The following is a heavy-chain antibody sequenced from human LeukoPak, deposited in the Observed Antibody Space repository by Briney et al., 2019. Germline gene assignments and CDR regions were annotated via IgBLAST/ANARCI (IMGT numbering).Heavy chain of an antibody. V-gene: IGHV3-66*04. CDR3: AKQNKGSLLEWLIDY. J-gene: IGHJ4*02. D-gene: IGHD3-3*01. CDR2: IYSGGST. CDR1: GFTVSSNY. Sequence: GGSLRLSCAASGFTVSSNYMSWVRQAPGKGLEWVSVIYSGGSTYYADSVKGRFTISRDNSKNTLYLQMNSLRAEDTAVYYCAKQNKGSLLEWLIDYWGQGTLVTVSS.